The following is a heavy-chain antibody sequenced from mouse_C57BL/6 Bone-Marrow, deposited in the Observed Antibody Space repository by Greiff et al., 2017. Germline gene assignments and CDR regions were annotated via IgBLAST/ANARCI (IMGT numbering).Heavy chain of an antibody. Sequence: VKLQESGPELVKPGASVKISCKASGYAFSSSWMNWVKQRPGKGLEWIGRIYPGDGDTNYNGKFKGKATLTADKSSSTAYMQLSSLTSEDSAVYFCARGEDGYYPLAYWGQGTLVTVSA. CDR1: GYAFSSSW. J-gene: IGHJ3*01. V-gene: IGHV1-82*01. CDR2: IYPGDGDT. CDR3: ARGEDGYYPLAY. D-gene: IGHD2-3*01.